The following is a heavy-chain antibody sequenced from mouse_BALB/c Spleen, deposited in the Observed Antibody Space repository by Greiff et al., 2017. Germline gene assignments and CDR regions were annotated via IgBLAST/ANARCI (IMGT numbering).Heavy chain of an antibody. D-gene: IGHD2-1*01. CDR1: GDSITSGY. CDR3: AREIVGDYGNGMDY. V-gene: IGHV3-8*02. Sequence: EVKLVESGPSLVKPSQTLSLTCSVTGDSITSGYWNWIRKFPGNKLEYMGYISYSGSTYYNPSLKSRISITRDTSKNQYYLQLNSVTTEDTATYYCAREIVGDYGNGMDYWGQGTSVTVSS. J-gene: IGHJ4*01. CDR2: ISYSGST.